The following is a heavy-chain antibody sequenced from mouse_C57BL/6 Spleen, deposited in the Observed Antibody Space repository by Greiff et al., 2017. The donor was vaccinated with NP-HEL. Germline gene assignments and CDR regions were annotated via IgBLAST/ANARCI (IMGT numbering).Heavy chain of an antibody. J-gene: IGHJ4*01. CDR1: GFTFSDYG. V-gene: IGHV5-17*01. CDR2: ISSGSSTI. CDR3: ARMAQATPMDY. Sequence: EVQWVESGGGLVKPGGSLKLSCAASGFTFSDYGMHWVRQAPEKGLEWVAYISSGSSTIYYADTVKGRFTISRDNAKNTLFLQMTSLRSEDTAMYYCARMAQATPMDYWGQGTSVTVSS. D-gene: IGHD3-2*02.